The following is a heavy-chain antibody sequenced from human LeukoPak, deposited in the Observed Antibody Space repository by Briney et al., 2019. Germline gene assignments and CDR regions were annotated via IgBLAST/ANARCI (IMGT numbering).Heavy chain of an antibody. D-gene: IGHD6-13*01. V-gene: IGHV1-69*13. CDR2: IIPIFGTA. Sequence: SVKVSCKASGGTFSSYAISWVRQAPGQGLEWMGGIIPIFGTANYAQKFQGRVTITADESTSTAYMELSSLRSEDTAVYYCARGASSSWYVFGASDIWGQGTMVTVSS. CDR1: GGTFSSYA. J-gene: IGHJ3*02. CDR3: ARGASSSWYVFGASDI.